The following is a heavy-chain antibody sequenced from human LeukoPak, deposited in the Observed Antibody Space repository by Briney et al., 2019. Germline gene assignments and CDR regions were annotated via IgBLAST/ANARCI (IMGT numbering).Heavy chain of an antibody. D-gene: IGHD2-2*02. CDR2: IYSGGST. CDR1: GFTVSSNY. Sequence: GGSLRLSCAASGFTVSSNYMSWVRQAPGKRLEWVSVIYSGGSTYYADSVKGRFTISRDNSKNTLYLQMNSLRAEDTAVYYCAKDTAGYCSSTSCSTIFDYWGQGTLVTVSS. CDR3: AKDTAGYCSSTSCSTIFDY. J-gene: IGHJ4*02. V-gene: IGHV3-66*01.